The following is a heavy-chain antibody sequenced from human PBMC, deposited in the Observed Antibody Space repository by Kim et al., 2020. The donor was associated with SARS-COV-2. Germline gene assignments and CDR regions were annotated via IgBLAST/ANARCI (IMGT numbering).Heavy chain of an antibody. CDR3: ARDKPRIVGATGSWYYYGMDV. Sequence: ASVKVSCKASGYTFTGYYMHWVRQAPGQGLEWMGWINPNSGGTNYAQKFQGWVTMTRDTSISTAYMELSRLRSDDTAVYYCARDKPRIVGATGSWYYYGMDVWGQGTTVTVSS. J-gene: IGHJ6*02. CDR2: INPNSGGT. V-gene: IGHV1-2*04. D-gene: IGHD1-26*01. CDR1: GYTFTGYY.